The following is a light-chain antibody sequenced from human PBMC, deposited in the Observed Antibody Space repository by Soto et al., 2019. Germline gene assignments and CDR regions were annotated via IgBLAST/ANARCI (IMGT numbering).Light chain of an antibody. CDR3: QQYNTYPLT. CDR1: QSISSW. J-gene: IGKJ4*01. Sequence: TQSPDTLSASVGDRVTITCRASQSISSWLAWYQQRPGKAPKLLIYDASSLESGVPSRFSGSGSGTEFTLTISNLQPDDSATYYCQQYNTYPLTFGGGTKVEIK. CDR2: DAS. V-gene: IGKV1-5*01.